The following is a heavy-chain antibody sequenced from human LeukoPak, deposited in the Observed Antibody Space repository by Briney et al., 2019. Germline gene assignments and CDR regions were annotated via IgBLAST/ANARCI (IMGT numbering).Heavy chain of an antibody. CDR3: AKGPGPTGPPDY. D-gene: IGHD1-1*01. J-gene: IGHJ4*02. V-gene: IGHV3-23*01. CDR1: GFAVGSSY. Sequence: GESLRLSCAASGFAVGSSYMSWVRQAPGKGLEWVSAISGSGGSTYYADSEKGRFTISRDNSKNTLYLQMNSLRAEDTAVYYCAKGPGPTGPPDYWGQGTLVTVSS. CDR2: ISGSGGST.